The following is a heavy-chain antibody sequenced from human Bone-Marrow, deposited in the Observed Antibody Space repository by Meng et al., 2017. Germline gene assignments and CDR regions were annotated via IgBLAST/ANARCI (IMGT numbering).Heavy chain of an antibody. Sequence: QVQVEGSGGGVVKPGRSLTLSCAASGFPFSSFAMNWVRQAPGKGLEWVSIIWHDGSNKYYADSVRGRFTISRDNSKNTLYLQMNSLRAEDTAVYYCARDLSDDWPSDWFDPWGQGTLVTVSS. D-gene: IGHD2-21*02. CDR3: ARDLSDDWPSDWFDP. CDR1: GFPFSSFA. J-gene: IGHJ5*02. CDR2: IWHDGSNK. V-gene: IGHV3-33*01.